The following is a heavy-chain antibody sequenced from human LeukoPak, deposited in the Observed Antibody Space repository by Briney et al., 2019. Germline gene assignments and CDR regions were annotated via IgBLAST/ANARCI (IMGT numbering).Heavy chain of an antibody. V-gene: IGHV1-69*13. CDR2: IIPIFGTA. D-gene: IGHD3-22*01. Sequence: SVKVSCTASGGTFSSYAISWVRQAPGQGLEWMGGIIPIFGTANYAQKFQGRVTITADESTSTAYMELSSLRSEDTAVYYCARAYYYDSSGYYSSSRYYFDYWGQGTLVTVSS. CDR1: GGTFSSYA. CDR3: ARAYYYDSSGYYSSSRYYFDY. J-gene: IGHJ4*02.